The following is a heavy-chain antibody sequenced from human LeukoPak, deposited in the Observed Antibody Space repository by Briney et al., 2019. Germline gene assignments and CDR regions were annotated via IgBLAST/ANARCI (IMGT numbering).Heavy chain of an antibody. D-gene: IGHD6-19*01. V-gene: IGHV3-7*02. Sequence: GGSLRLSCATSGFTFSSYWMSWVRQAPGKGLVWVANIKKDGNDKYYVGSVKGRFTISRDNAKNSLFLQMNSLRVEDTAVYFCARGWDNSGYYCDYWGQGTLVTVSS. CDR3: ARGWDNSGYYCDY. CDR1: GFTFSSYW. CDR2: IKKDGNDK. J-gene: IGHJ4*02.